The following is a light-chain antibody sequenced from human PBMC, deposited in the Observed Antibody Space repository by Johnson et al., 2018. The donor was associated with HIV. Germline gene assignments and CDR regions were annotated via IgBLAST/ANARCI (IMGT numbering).Light chain of an antibody. V-gene: IGLV1-44*01. CDR3: QTVDDSMIVQV. Sequence: QSVLTQPPSASGTPGQWVTISCSGRSSNIGTNTLNWYQQLPGAAPRLLIYRDNQRPSGVPDRFSGSRSGTSASLAISGLQPEDADDYSLQTVDDSMIVQVCGPGSEVTVL. CDR2: RDN. CDR1: SSNIGTNT. J-gene: IGLJ1*01.